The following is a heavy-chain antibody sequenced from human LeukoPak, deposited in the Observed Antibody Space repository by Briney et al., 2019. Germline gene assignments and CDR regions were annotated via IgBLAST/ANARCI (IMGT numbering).Heavy chain of an antibody. V-gene: IGHV3-30*04. D-gene: IGHD6-13*01. Sequence: GGSLRLSCAASGFTFGNYAIHWVRQAPGKGLEWVAIISFDGSNQYYADSVKGRFTISRDNSKNTLYLQMNTLRAEDTAVYFCARGRPAAGSPLPPNYWGQGTLVTVSS. CDR3: ARGRPAAGSPLPPNY. CDR2: ISFDGSNQ. CDR1: GFTFGNYA. J-gene: IGHJ4*02.